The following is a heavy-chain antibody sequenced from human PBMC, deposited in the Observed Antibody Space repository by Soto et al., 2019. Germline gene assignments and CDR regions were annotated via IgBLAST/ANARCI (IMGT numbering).Heavy chain of an antibody. J-gene: IGHJ2*01. D-gene: IGHD4-4*01. CDR1: GFTFSSYA. CDR3: ARPLWRDDYNWGYFDL. CDR2: ISYDGSNK. V-gene: IGHV3-30-3*01. Sequence: QVQLVESGGGVVQPGRSLRLSCAASGFTFSSYAMHWVRQAPGKGLEWVAVISYDGSNKYYADSVKGRFTISRDNSKNKLYLQMNSRRAEDTAVDDCARPLWRDDYNWGYFDLWGRGTLVTVSS.